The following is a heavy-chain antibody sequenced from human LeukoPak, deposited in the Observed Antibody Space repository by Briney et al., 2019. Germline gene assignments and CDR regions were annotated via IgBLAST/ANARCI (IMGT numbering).Heavy chain of an antibody. J-gene: IGHJ4*02. Sequence: GGSLRLSCAASGFTFSSYSMNWVRQAPGKGLEWVSSISNSSSYIYYADSVKGRFTISRDNAKNSLYLQMNSLRAEDTAVYYCARVAIAASDYWGQGTLVTVSS. D-gene: IGHD6-25*01. CDR2: ISNSSSYI. CDR1: GFTFSSYS. V-gene: IGHV3-21*01. CDR3: ARVAIAASDY.